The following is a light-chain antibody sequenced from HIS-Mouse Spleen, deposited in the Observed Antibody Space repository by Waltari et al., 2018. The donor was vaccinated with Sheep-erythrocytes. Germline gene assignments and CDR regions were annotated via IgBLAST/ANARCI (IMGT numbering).Light chain of an antibody. V-gene: IGLV2-8*01. CDR3: QAWDSSTAWV. CDR2: EVS. J-gene: IGLJ3*02. CDR1: SSDVGGYNY. Sequence: QSALTQPPSASGSPGQSVTISCTGTSSDVGGYNYVSWYQQHPGKAPKLMIYEVSKRPSGVPDRFSGSNSGNTATLTISGHQAMDEADYYCQAWDSSTAWVFGGGTKLTVL.